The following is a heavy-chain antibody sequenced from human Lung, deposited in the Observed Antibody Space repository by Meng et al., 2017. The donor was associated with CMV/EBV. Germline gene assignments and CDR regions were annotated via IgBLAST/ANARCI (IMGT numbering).Heavy chain of an antibody. CDR3: ARDRSPLYDTSGRGVDS. V-gene: IGHV3-30*04. Sequence: SLKISCGASGFTFSNHAMHWVRQAPGKGLEWVAVISNTGSNDYYADSVMGRFTISRDKSKSTLYLQMNSLRPEDTAVYYCARDRSPLYDTSGRGVDSWGQGTLVTVSS. CDR2: ISNTGSND. CDR1: GFTFSNHA. D-gene: IGHD3-22*01. J-gene: IGHJ4*02.